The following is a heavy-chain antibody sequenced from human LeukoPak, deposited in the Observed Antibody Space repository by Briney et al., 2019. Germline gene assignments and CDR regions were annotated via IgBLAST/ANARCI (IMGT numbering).Heavy chain of an antibody. J-gene: IGHJ4*02. CDR3: ARTTYYYDSSGYLGYYFDY. CDR1: GGSISSSSYY. CDR2: IYYSGST. D-gene: IGHD3-22*01. V-gene: IGHV4-39*01. Sequence: PSETLSLTCTVSGGSISSSSYYWGWIRQPPGKGLEWIGSIYYSGSTYYNPSLKSRVTISVDTSKNQLSLKLSSVTAADAAVYYCARTTYYYDSSGYLGYYFDYWGQGTLVTVSS.